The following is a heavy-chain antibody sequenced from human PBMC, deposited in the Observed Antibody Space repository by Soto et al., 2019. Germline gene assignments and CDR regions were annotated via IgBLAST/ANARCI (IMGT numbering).Heavy chain of an antibody. Sequence: GGSLRLSCAASGFTFSSYGMNWVRQAPGKGLEWVSSISSTSSTTFYADSVKGRFTISRDNSKNTLYLQLNSLRAEDTAVYYCARAYSSSSWFDPWGQGTLVTVSS. CDR3: ARAYSSSSWFDP. V-gene: IGHV3-48*01. CDR2: ISSTSSTT. CDR1: GFTFSSYG. J-gene: IGHJ5*02. D-gene: IGHD6-6*01.